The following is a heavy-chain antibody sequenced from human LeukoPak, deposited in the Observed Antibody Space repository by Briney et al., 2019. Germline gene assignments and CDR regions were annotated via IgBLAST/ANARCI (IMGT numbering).Heavy chain of an antibody. CDR1: GGTFSSYA. J-gene: IGHJ4*02. CDR2: IIPIFGIA. V-gene: IGHV1-69*13. D-gene: IGHD2-2*01. Sequence: SVKVSCKASGGTFSSYAISWVRQAPGQGLEWMGRIIPIFGIANYAQKFQGRVTITADESTTTAYMELSSLRSEDTAVYYCARLPTYCSSTSCYYDYWGQGTLVTVSS. CDR3: ARLPTYCSSTSCYYDY.